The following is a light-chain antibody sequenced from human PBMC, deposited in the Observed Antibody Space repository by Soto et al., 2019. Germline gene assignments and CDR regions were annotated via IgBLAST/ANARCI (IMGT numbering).Light chain of an antibody. CDR3: SSYTDTNSVV. V-gene: IGLV2-23*01. J-gene: IGLJ2*01. Sequence: QSALTQPASVSGSPGQSITVSCTGTSSDVGTYNLVSWYQQHPGKAPNLIIYEGTKRPSGVSNRFSGSKSGNTASLTISGLQAEDKATYHCSSYTDTNSVVFGGGTKLTVL. CDR1: SSDVGTYNL. CDR2: EGT.